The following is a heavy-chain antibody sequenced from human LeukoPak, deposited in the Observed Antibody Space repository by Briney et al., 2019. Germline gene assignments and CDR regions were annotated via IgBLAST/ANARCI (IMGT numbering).Heavy chain of an antibody. V-gene: IGHV3-33*01. CDR3: ARDKIVGATNLDY. CDR1: GFTFSSYG. Sequence: GGSLRLSCAASGFTFSSYGMHWVRQAPGKGPEWVAVIWYDGSNKYYADSVKGRFTISRDNSKNTLYLQMNSLRAEDTAVYYCARDKIVGATNLDYWGQGTLVTVSS. CDR2: IWYDGSNK. D-gene: IGHD1-26*01. J-gene: IGHJ4*02.